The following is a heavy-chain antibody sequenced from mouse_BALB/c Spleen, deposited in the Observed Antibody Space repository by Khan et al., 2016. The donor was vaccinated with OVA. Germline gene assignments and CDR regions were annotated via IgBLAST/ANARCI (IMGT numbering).Heavy chain of an antibody. V-gene: IGHV9-3-1*01. D-gene: IGHD2-10*01. J-gene: IGHJ4*01. CDR2: INTYTGEP. CDR3: ARPPYFSNVLDN. Sequence: QIQLVQSGPEVKKPGETVKISCKASGHTFTKFGMNWVKQAPGKGLKWMGWINTYTGEPTSADDFNGRFAFSLETSASTAYLQIKNLKNDDTATYCCARPPYFSNVLDNGGQGTSVTVSS. CDR1: GHTFTKFG.